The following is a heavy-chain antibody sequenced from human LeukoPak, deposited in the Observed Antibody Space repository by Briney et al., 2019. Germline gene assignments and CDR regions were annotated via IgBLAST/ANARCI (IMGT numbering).Heavy chain of an antibody. J-gene: IGHJ5*02. V-gene: IGHV4-38-2*02. Sequence: SETLSLTCSVSGYSISSGYYWGWIRQPPGRGLEWIGSIYYTGGTLYNPSLKSRVSMSVDTSTNQFSLKLTSVTAADTAVYYCARAEAYSSGWYWFDPWGQGTLVTVSS. CDR3: ARAEAYSSGWYWFDP. D-gene: IGHD6-19*01. CDR1: GYSISSGYY. CDR2: IYYTGGT.